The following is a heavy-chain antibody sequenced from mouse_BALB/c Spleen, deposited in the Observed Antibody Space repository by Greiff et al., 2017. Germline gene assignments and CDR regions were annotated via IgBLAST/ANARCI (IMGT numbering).Heavy chain of an antibody. D-gene: IGHD2-1*01. J-gene: IGHJ3*01. CDR3: ARYDYGNRGFAY. CDR2: ISYSGST. CDR1: GDSITSGY. Sequence: EVKLVESGPSLVKPSQTLSLTCSVTGDSITSGYWNWIRKFPGNKLEYMGYISYSGSTYYNPSLKSRISITRDTSKNQYYLQLNSVTTEDTATYYCARYDYGNRGFAYWGQGTLVTVSA. V-gene: IGHV3-8*02.